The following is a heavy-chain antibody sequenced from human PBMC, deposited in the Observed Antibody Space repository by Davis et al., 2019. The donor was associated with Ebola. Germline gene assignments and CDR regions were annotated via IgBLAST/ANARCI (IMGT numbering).Heavy chain of an antibody. Sequence: SETLSLTCTVSGGSISSFYWSWIRQPPGKGLEWIGYIDYTGSTNYNPSLQSRVTISVDTSKNQFSLKVSSVTTADTAMYFCARGGGAAPGTSSGANFDYWGQGTLVTVSS. CDR1: GGSISSFY. CDR3: ARGGGAAPGTSSGANFDY. CDR2: IDYTGST. J-gene: IGHJ4*02. D-gene: IGHD6-13*01. V-gene: IGHV4-59*01.